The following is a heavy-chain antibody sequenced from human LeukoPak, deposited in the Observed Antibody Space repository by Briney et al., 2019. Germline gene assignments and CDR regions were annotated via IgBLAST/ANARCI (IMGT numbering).Heavy chain of an antibody. Sequence: PSETLSLTCTVSGGSISSSSYYWGWIRQPPGKGLEWIGSIYHSGSTYYNPSLKSRVTISVDTSKNQFSLKLSSVTAADTAVYYCARQETYYYDSSGQDSNWFDPWGQGTLVTVSS. CDR2: IYHSGST. J-gene: IGHJ5*02. CDR1: GGSISSSSYY. D-gene: IGHD3-22*01. CDR3: ARQETYYYDSSGQDSNWFDP. V-gene: IGHV4-39*01.